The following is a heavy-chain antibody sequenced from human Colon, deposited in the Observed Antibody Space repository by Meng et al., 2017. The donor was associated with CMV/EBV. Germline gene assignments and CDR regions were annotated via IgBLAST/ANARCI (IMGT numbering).Heavy chain of an antibody. V-gene: IGHV1-18*01. J-gene: IGHJ5*02. D-gene: IGHD3-10*01. Sequence: QSVQSKTEVKKPGDSVKVSCKASGNTLSTYVISLVRQAPGQGLEWMGWNSANNGNTNYGKKFQGRVTMTIDTSTNTAYMELRSLRSDDTAVYYCATGGSPFFNPWGQGTLVTVSS. CDR1: GNTLSTYV. CDR3: ATGGSPFFNP. CDR2: NSANNGNT.